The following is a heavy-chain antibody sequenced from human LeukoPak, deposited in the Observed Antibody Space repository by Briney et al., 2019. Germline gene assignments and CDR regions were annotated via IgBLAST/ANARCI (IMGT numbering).Heavy chain of an antibody. CDR2: IKSKTDGGTT. CDR3: TTASPICSSTSCYSWYFDL. Sequence: GGSLRLSCAASGFTFSNAWMSWVRQAPGKGLEWVGRIKSKTDGGTTDYAAPVKGRFTISRDDSKNTLYLQMNSLKTEDTAVYYCTTASPICSSTSCYSWYFDLWGRGTLVTVSS. V-gene: IGHV3-15*01. J-gene: IGHJ2*01. CDR1: GFTFSNAW. D-gene: IGHD2-2*02.